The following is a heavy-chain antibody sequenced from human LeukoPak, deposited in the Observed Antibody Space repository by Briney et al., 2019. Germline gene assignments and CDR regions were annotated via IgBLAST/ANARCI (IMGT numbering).Heavy chain of an antibody. Sequence: GGSLRLSCAASGFTVSSDYMSWVRQAPGKGREWVSVIYSGGSTYYTDSVKGRFTISRDKSKNTVYLQMISLRFEDTAMYYCARNWFDPWGQGTLVTVSS. CDR2: IYSGGST. V-gene: IGHV3-53*05. CDR1: GFTVSSDY. CDR3: ARNWFDP. J-gene: IGHJ5*02.